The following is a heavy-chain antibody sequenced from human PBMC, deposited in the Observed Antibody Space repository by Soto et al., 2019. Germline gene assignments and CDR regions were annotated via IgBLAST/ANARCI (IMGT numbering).Heavy chain of an antibody. V-gene: IGHV1-8*01. Sequence: ASVKVSRKGSGYSFSNNVVSGVRQATGQGLEWMGWMNPGSGNTGYAQKFEGRVTMTRDISIATAYMELRSLRSDDPAIYYCARMETFGSLNWFDTWGQGTLVTVSS. CDR1: GYSFSNNV. CDR2: MNPGSGNT. CDR3: ARMETFGSLNWFDT. D-gene: IGHD3-16*01. J-gene: IGHJ5*02.